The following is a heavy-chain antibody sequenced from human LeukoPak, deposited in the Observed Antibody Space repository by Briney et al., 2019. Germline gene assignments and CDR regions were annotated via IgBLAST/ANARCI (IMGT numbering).Heavy chain of an antibody. CDR1: GFTFSSYG. CDR2: ISGSGGST. D-gene: IGHD3-10*01. Sequence: PGGSLRLSCAASGFTFSSYGMSWVRQAPGKGLEWVSAISGSGGSTYYADSVKGRFTISRDNSKNTLYLQMNSLRAEDTAVYYCAKDGWFGELRPFDYWGQGTLVTVSS. V-gene: IGHV3-23*01. J-gene: IGHJ4*02. CDR3: AKDGWFGELRPFDY.